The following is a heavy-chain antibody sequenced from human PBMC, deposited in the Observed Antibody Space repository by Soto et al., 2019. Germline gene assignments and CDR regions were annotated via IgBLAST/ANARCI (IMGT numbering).Heavy chain of an antibody. CDR3: AHRFAQHYGGRYDYYGMDV. V-gene: IGHV2-5*02. D-gene: IGHD4-17*01. J-gene: IGHJ6*02. CDR1: GFSLSTRGVG. Sequence: QITLKESGPTLVKPTQTLTLTCTFSGFSLSTRGVGVGWIRQPPGKALEWLALIYWDDDKRYSPSLKSRLTITNDSTKNQVVLTMPNMDPVDPATYVCAHRFAQHYGGRYDYYGMDVWGQGTTVTVSS. CDR2: IYWDDDK.